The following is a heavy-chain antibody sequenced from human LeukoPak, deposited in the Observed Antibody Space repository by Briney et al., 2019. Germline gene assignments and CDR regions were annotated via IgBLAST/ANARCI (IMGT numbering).Heavy chain of an antibody. CDR2: ITSSSYT. J-gene: IGHJ4*02. CDR3: ARDYSDSSGYPFDY. CDR1: GFTFSDYY. D-gene: IGHD3-22*01. Sequence: GGSLRLSCAASGFTFSDYYMSWIRQAPGKGLEWVSYITSSSYTNYADSVKGRFTISRDNAKNSLYLQMNCLRAEDTAVYYCARDYSDSSGYPFDYWGQGTLVTVSS. V-gene: IGHV3-11*06.